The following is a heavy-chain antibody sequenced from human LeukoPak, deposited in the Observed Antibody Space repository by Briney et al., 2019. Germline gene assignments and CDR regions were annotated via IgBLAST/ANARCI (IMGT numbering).Heavy chain of an antibody. Sequence: PGGSLRLSCAASGFAFSDYSINWVRQAPGKGLEWVSGIIGSGGSIYYADSVKGRFTISRDNAKNKLYLQMNSLRAEDTAVYYCAKEAPHCSSTSCYVEFWGQGTLVTVSS. J-gene: IGHJ4*02. CDR2: IIGSGGSI. CDR1: GFAFSDYS. CDR3: AKEAPHCSSTSCYVEF. D-gene: IGHD2-2*01. V-gene: IGHV3-23*01.